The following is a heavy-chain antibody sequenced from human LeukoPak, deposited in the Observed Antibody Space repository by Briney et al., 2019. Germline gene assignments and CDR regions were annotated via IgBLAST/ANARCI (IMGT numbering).Heavy chain of an antibody. V-gene: IGHV3-21*01. CDR2: ISSSSSYI. Sequence: NTGGSLRLSCAASGFTFSSYSMNWVRQAPGKGLEWVSSISSSSSYIYYADSVKGRFTISRDNAKNSLYLQMNSLRAEDTAVYYCARGIVVVPAATGIVNWFDPWGQGTLVTVSS. CDR1: GFTFSSYS. J-gene: IGHJ5*02. CDR3: ARGIVVVPAATGIVNWFDP. D-gene: IGHD2-2*01.